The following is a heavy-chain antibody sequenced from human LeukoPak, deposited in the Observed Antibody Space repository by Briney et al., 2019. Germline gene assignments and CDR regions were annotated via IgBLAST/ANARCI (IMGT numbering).Heavy chain of an antibody. V-gene: IGHV4-30-2*01. CDR2: IYHSGST. D-gene: IGHD1-1*01. J-gene: IGHJ6*03. CDR1: GGCISSGGYY. Sequence: PSETLSLTCTVSGGCISSGGYYWSWIRQPPGKGVEWIGYIYHSGSTYYNPSLKSRVTISVDRPKNQFSLKLSSVTAADTAVYYCARDRRQLELNKYYYYYMDVWGKGTTVTVSS. CDR3: ARDRRQLELNKYYYYYMDV.